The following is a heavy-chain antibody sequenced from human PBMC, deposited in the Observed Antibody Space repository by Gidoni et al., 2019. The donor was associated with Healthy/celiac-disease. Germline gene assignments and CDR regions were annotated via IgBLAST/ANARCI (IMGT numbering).Heavy chain of an antibody. CDR3: ARGAWSLRWEVGGAFDY. CDR1: GFPFSVYA. D-gene: IGHD1-26*01. CDR2: VSYDGSNK. Sequence: QVQLVESGGGVVQPGRSLRLSCAASGFPFSVYAMHWVRQAPGKGLEWVAVVSYDGSNKYYADSVKGRFTISRDNSKNTLYLQMNSLRAEDTAVYYCARGAWSLRWEVGGAFDYWGQGTLVTVSS. J-gene: IGHJ4*02. V-gene: IGHV3-30-3*01.